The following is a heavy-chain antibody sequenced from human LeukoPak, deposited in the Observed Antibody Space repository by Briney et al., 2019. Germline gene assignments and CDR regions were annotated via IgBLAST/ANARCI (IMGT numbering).Heavy chain of an antibody. Sequence: SETLSLTCTVSGGSISRYSWSWIRQPPGKGLEWIGYLYYSGRTHSNPSLNSRVTISEDTSKKQFSLKLSSVTAADTAVYYCARDQKLLRSFDYWGQGTLVTVSS. CDR3: ARDQKLLRSFDY. CDR2: LYYSGRT. D-gene: IGHD1-26*01. V-gene: IGHV4-59*12. CDR1: GGSISRYS. J-gene: IGHJ4*02.